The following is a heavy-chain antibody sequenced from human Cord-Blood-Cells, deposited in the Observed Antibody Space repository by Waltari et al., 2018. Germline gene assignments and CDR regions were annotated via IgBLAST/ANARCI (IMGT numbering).Heavy chain of an antibody. CDR2: IYYSGST. CDR1: GGSISSSSYY. V-gene: IGHV4-39*01. D-gene: IGHD3-10*01. Sequence: QLQLQESGPGLVKPSETLSLTCTVSGGSISSSSYYWGWIRQPPGKGREWFGSIYYSGSTYYNPSLKSRVTISVDTSKNQFSLKLSSVTAADTAVYYCARRRITMVRGVTAYYFDYWGQGTLVTVSS. J-gene: IGHJ4*02. CDR3: ARRRITMVRGVTAYYFDY.